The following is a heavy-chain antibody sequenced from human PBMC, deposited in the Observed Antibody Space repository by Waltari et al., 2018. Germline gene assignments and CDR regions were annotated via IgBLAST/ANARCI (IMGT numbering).Heavy chain of an antibody. CDR3: TTAPKYFDWLSGYVHDY. CDR2: IKSKTDGGTT. CDR1: GFTFSNAW. J-gene: IGHJ4*02. Sequence: EVQRVDSGGGLVKPGGSLRLSCAASGFTFSNAWMSWVRQAPGQGLAWVGRIKSKTDGGTTDYAAPVKGRFTISRDDSKNTLYLQMNSLKTEDTAVYYCTTAPKYFDWLSGYVHDYWGQGTLVTVSS. V-gene: IGHV3-15*01. D-gene: IGHD3-9*01.